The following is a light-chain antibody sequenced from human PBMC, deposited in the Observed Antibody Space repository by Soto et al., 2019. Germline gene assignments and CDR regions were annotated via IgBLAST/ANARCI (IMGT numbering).Light chain of an antibody. V-gene: IGLV1-47*01. CDR1: SSNIGNNY. Sequence: QSVLTQPPSASGTPGQRVTISCSGNSSNIGNNYVYWYQQFSGTAPKLLIYRNNQRPSAVPDRCSGSKAGTKASPAISGLRPQEEADDYCAAWDDSRSAVVFGGGTKLTVL. CDR2: RNN. CDR3: AAWDDSRSAVV. J-gene: IGLJ2*01.